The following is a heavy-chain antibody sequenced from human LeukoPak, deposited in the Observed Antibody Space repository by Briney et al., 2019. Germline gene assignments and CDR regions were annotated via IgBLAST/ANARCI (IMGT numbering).Heavy chain of an antibody. J-gene: IGHJ3*02. CDR3: ARSVVLLWFGELGAFDI. V-gene: IGHV3-7*03. CDR2: IKQDGSEK. Sequence: GGSLRLSCAASGFTFSSYWMSWVRQAPGKGLEWVANIKQDGSEKYYVDSVKGRFTISRDNAKNSLYLQMNSLRAEDTALYYCARSVVLLWFGELGAFDIWGQGTMVTVSS. D-gene: IGHD3-10*01. CDR1: GFTFSSYW.